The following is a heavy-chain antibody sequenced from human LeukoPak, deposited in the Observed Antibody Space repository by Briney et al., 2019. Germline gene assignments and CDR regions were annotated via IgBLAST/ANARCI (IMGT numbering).Heavy chain of an antibody. CDR3: ARVQYYYDSSGCLYY. Sequence: QTGGSLRLSCAASGFTFSTYWMHWVRHVPGKGLVWVLRINSGGSSTSYADSVKGRFTISRDNAKNTLHLQMNSLRAEDTAVYYCARVQYYYDSSGCLYYWGQGTLVTVSS. CDR2: INSGGSST. CDR1: GFTFSTYW. J-gene: IGHJ4*02. V-gene: IGHV3-74*01. D-gene: IGHD3-22*01.